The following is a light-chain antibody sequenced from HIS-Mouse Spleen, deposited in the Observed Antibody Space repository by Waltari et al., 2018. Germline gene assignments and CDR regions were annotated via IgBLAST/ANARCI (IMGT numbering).Light chain of an antibody. CDR3: CSYAGSSTVV. CDR2: EGS. V-gene: IGLV2-23*01. J-gene: IGLJ2*01. Sequence: QSALTQPASVSGSPGPSITISCTGTSSDVGRYNLVSWYQQHPGKAPKLMIYEGSKRPSGVSNRFSGSKSGNTASLTISGLQAEDEADYYCCSYAGSSTVVFGGGTKLTVL. CDR1: SSDVGRYNL.